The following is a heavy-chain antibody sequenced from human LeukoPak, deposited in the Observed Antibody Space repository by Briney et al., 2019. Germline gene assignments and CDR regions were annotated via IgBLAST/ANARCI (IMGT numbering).Heavy chain of an antibody. V-gene: IGHV4-39*01. CDR1: GGSICNSPYY. Sequence: SETLSLTCNVSGGSICNSPYYWGWIRQPPGKGLEWIGSMHYSGTTYHNPSLRSRVTISVDTSKNQFSLRLISVTAADTAVYYCARNDRGRPADYWGQGTLVTVSS. CDR3: ARNDRGRPADY. CDR2: MHYSGTT. J-gene: IGHJ4*02. D-gene: IGHD1-26*01.